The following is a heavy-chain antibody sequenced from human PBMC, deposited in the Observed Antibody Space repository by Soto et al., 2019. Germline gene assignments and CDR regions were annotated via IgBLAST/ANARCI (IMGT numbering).Heavy chain of an antibody. V-gene: IGHV3-33*01. D-gene: IGHD5-18*01. CDR2: IWYDGSNK. Sequence: QVQLVESGGGVVQPGRSLRLSCAASGFTFSSYGMHWVRQAPGKGLEWVAVIWYDGSNKYYADSVKGRFTISRDNSKNTLYLQMNSLRAEDTAVYYCARRADTAMATYTNYDYYGMDVWGQGTTVTVSS. CDR3: ARRADTAMATYTNYDYYGMDV. J-gene: IGHJ6*02. CDR1: GFTFSSYG.